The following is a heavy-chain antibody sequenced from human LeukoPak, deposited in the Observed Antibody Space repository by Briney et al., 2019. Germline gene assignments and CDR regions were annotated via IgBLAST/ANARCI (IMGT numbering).Heavy chain of an antibody. Sequence: GGSLRLSCAASGFSFSTYAMSWVRQAPGKGLEWVSGVNGNGGSTSYADSVKGRFTIFRDNSKNTVYLQMNSLSAEDTAVYYCAKGATPRLRFFDWFAAPDYWGQGTLVTVSS. CDR2: VNGNGGST. D-gene: IGHD3-9*01. J-gene: IGHJ4*02. V-gene: IGHV3-23*01. CDR1: GFSFSTYA. CDR3: AKGATPRLRFFDWFAAPDY.